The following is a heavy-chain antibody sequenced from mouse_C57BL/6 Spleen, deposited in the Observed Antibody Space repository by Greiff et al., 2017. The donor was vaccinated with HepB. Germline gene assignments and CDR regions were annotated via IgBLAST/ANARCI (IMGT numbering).Heavy chain of an antibody. D-gene: IGHD1-1*01. CDR1: GYAFSSYW. Sequence: VQLQQSGAELVKPGASVKISYKASGYAFSSYWMNWVKQRPGKGLEWIGQIYPGDGDTNYNGKFKGKATLTADKSSSTAYMQLSSLTSEDSAVYFCARGDYYGSSYESWYFDVWGTGTTVTVSS. CDR2: IYPGDGDT. V-gene: IGHV1-80*01. J-gene: IGHJ1*03. CDR3: ARGDYYGSSYESWYFDV.